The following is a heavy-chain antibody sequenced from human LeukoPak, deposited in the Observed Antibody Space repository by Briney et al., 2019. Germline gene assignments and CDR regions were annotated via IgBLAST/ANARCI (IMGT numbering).Heavy chain of an antibody. V-gene: IGHV4-39*01. Sequence: PSETLSLTCTVSGGSISSSSYYWGWIRQPPGKGLEWIGSIYYTGSTYQNPSLKSRVTISVDTSKNQFSLKVNSVTAADTAVYYCGRNGGSYPFPFDYWGQGTRVTVSS. J-gene: IGHJ4*02. D-gene: IGHD1-26*01. CDR3: GRNGGSYPFPFDY. CDR1: GGSISSSSYY. CDR2: IYYTGST.